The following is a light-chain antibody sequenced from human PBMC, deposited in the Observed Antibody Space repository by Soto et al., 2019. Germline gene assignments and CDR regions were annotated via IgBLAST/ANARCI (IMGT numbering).Light chain of an antibody. CDR3: ISYTITSTRV. CDR1: SSDVGGYNY. V-gene: IGLV2-14*03. CDR2: DVS. J-gene: IGLJ2*01. Sequence: QSVLTQPASVSGSPGQSITISCTGTSSDVGGYNYVSWYQHHPGKAPKLMIYDVSNRPSGVSNRFSGSKSGNTASLTISGLQAEDEADYYCISYTITSTRVFGEGTKLTVL.